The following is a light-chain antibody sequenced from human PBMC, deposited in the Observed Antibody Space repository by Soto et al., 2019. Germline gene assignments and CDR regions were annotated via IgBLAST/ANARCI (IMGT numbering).Light chain of an antibody. CDR3: QQRGDWPPIT. CDR1: QSVITF. V-gene: IGKV3-11*01. J-gene: IGKJ5*01. CDR2: NAS. Sequence: EITFTQSPAPLSVSAGERLTLSCRSSQSVITFLAWFQQKPGQTPRLLIYNASNRTTGIPARFSGSGSGTDFTLTISSLEPEDFAVYYCQQRGDWPPITFGQGTRLEIK.